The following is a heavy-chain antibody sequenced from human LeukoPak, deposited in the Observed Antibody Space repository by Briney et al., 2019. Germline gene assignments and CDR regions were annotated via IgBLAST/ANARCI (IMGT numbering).Heavy chain of an antibody. CDR2: IWNDESNK. J-gene: IGHJ4*02. CDR1: GFTFSTYG. V-gene: IGHV3-30*02. D-gene: IGHD6-13*01. Sequence: PGGSLRLSCAASGFTFSTYGMHWVRQAPGKGLEWVAVIWNDESNKYYPDSVKGRFTISRDNSKNTLYLQMNSLRAEDTAVYYCAKDHAGTFDYWGQGTLVTVSS. CDR3: AKDHAGTFDY.